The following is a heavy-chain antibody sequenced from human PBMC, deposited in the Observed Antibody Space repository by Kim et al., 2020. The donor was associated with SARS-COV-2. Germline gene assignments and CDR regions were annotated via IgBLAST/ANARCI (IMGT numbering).Heavy chain of an antibody. J-gene: IGHJ4*02. Sequence: GSEKYYVDSVKGRFTISRDNAKNSLYLQMNSLRAEDTAVYYCARDQWSRYWGQGTLVTVSS. CDR2: GSEK. CDR3: ARDQWSRY. V-gene: IGHV3-7*03. D-gene: IGHD2-15*01.